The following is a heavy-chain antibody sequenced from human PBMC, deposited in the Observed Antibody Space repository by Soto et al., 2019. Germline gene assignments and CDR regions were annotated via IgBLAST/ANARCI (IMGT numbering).Heavy chain of an antibody. V-gene: IGHV3-23*01. CDR3: AKGNQIGYYDALDV. Sequence: GGSLRLSCAASGFTFSSYAMNWVRQAPGKGLEWVSALSGSGGSTYYADSVRGRFSISRDNSKNTLYLQMNSLRAEDTAVYYCAKGNQIGYYDALDVWGQGTTVTVSS. CDR2: LSGSGGST. CDR1: GFTFSSYA. J-gene: IGHJ6*02.